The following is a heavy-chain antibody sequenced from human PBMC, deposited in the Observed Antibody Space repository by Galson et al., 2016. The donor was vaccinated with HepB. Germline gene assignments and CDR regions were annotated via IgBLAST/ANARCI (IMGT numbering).Heavy chain of an antibody. CDR1: GFIFSDYY. V-gene: IGHV3-11*06. Sequence: SLRLSCAASGFIFSDYYMSWIRQAPGKGLEWVSYISSRSSYTKYADSVKGRFTISRDNAKKSVHLQMNSLRAEDTAVYFCAKVRVAGTVRPTLSTPDSWGQGTLVTVSS. CDR3: AKVRVAGTVRPTLSTPDS. CDR2: ISSRSSYT. D-gene: IGHD6-19*01. J-gene: IGHJ5*02.